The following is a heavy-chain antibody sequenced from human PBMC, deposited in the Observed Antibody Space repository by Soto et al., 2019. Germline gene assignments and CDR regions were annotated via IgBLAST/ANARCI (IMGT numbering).Heavy chain of an antibody. J-gene: IGHJ4*02. CDR1: GFTFSTYW. CDR2: INSDGSTT. CDR3: ARAPYPVFDC. V-gene: IGHV3-74*01. Sequence: GGSLRLSCAASGFTFSTYWMHWVRQAPGKGLVWVSRINSDGSTTSYADSVKSRFTISRDNAKNTLYLQMSSLRAEDTAVYYCARAPYPVFDCWGRGTLVTVSS.